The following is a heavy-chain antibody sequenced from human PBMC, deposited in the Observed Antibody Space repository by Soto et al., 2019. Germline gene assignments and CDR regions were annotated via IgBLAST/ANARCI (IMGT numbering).Heavy chain of an antibody. CDR2: FDPEDGET. Sequence: ASVKVSCKVSGYTLTELSMHWVREAPGKGLEWMGGFDPEDGETIYAQKFQGRVTMTEDTSTDTAYMELSSLRSEDTAVYYCATDSSSSPGTYYYYGMDVWGQGTTVTVSS. CDR3: ATDSSSSPGTYYYYGMDV. V-gene: IGHV1-24*01. J-gene: IGHJ6*02. D-gene: IGHD6-6*01. CDR1: GYTLTELS.